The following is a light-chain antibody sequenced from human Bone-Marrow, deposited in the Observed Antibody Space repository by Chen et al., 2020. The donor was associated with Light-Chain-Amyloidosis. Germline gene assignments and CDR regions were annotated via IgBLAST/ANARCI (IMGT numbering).Light chain of an antibody. CDR1: DLPTKY. J-gene: IGLJ2*01. CDR3: QSADSSGTYEVI. V-gene: IGLV3-25*03. CDR2: RDT. Sequence: SYELTQPPSVSASPGQTARITCSGDDLPTKYAYWYQQKPGQAPVLVIHRDTERPSGISGRFSGSSSGTTATLTISGVQAEDEADYHCQSADSSGTYEVIFGGGTKLTVL.